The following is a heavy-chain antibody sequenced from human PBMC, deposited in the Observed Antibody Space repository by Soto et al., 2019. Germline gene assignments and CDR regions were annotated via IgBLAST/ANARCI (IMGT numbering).Heavy chain of an antibody. J-gene: IGHJ4*02. D-gene: IGHD3-10*01. CDR2: ISGSGANT. V-gene: IGHV3-23*01. Sequence: GGSLRLSCAASGFTFSSYAMSWVRLAPGKGLEWVSAISGSGANTFYADSVKGRFTISRDTSKNTLYLQMNSLRSEDTAAYYCAKRPLSINTYDYWGQGSLVTVAS. CDR1: GFTFSSYA. CDR3: AKRPLSINTYDY.